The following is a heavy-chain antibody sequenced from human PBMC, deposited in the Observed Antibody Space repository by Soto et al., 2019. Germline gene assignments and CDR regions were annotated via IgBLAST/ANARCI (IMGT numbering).Heavy chain of an antibody. V-gene: IGHV1-8*01. CDR2: MNPNSGNT. CDR1: GYTFTSYD. Sequence: QVQLVQSGAEVKKPGASVKVSCKASGYTFTSYDINWVRQATGQGLEWMGWMNPNSGNTGYAQKFQGRVTMTRNTSISTAYRELSSLRSEDTAVYYCARGGEDYYDSSGYLGYWGQGTLVTVSS. J-gene: IGHJ4*02. D-gene: IGHD3-22*01. CDR3: ARGGEDYYDSSGYLGY.